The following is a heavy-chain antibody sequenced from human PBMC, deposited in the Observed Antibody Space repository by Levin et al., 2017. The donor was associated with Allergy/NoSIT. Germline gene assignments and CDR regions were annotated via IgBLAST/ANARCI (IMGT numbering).Heavy chain of an antibody. CDR1: GFTFDDYA. J-gene: IGHJ2*01. CDR2: ISWNSGSI. D-gene: IGHD2-21*02. CDR3: AKDQDRGDSYWYFDL. V-gene: IGHV3-9*01. Sequence: GGSLRLSCAASGFTFDDYAMHWVRQAPGKGLEWVSGISWNSGSIGYADSVKGRFTISRDNAKNSLYLQMNSLRAEDTALYYCAKDQDRGDSYWYFDLWGRGTLVTVSS.